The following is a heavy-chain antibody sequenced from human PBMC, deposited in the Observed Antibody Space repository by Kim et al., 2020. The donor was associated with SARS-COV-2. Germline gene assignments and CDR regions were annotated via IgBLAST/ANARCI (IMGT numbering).Heavy chain of an antibody. J-gene: IGHJ6*02. V-gene: IGHV3-30-3*01. Sequence: GGSLRLSCRGSGFTFNTYAIHWVRQAPGKGLEWVSLISKDGTVKYYSYSVKARFTISRDDSEDTVFLQMNSLRIEDTAVYYCARRPRLQLWFGMDVWG. CDR2: ISKDGTVK. D-gene: IGHD4-4*01. CDR1: GFTFNTYA. CDR3: ARRPRLQLWFGMDV.